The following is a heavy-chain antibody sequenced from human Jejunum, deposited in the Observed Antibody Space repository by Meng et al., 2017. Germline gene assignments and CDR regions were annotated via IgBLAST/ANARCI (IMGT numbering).Heavy chain of an antibody. CDR1: GDSITSSNW. CDR2: IFHTGST. J-gene: IGHJ4*02. V-gene: IGHV4-4*02. Sequence: QGQLQESGPGLVKPSGTLSLTCAVSGDSITSSNWWSWVRQPPGKGLEWIGEIFHTGSTKYNPSLRSRLTISVDKSKNQFSLKLSSVTAADTAVYYCARALGTYGTFFDYWGQGTLVTVSS. CDR3: ARALGTYGTFFDY. D-gene: IGHD2-8*01.